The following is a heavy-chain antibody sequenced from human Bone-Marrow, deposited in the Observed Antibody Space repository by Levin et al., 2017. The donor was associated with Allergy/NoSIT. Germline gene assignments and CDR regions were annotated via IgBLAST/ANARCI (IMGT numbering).Heavy chain of an antibody. CDR2: INTNTGNP. J-gene: IGHJ4*02. Sequence: ASVKVSCKASGYTFSEYGIIWMRQAPGQGPEWMGRINTNTGNPTYAQGFRGRLVFSLDTSVSTAFLQITSLKADDTAVYYCARTEFNRGVDYWGQGTLVTVSS. V-gene: IGHV7-4-1*02. CDR3: ARTEFNRGVDY. D-gene: IGHD3-16*01. CDR1: GYTFSEYG.